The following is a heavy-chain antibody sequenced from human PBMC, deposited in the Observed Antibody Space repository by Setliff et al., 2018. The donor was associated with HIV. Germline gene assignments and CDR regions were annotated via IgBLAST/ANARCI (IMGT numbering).Heavy chain of an antibody. J-gene: IGHJ4*02. D-gene: IGHD3-9*01. CDR2: VNCGNGKS. V-gene: IGHV1-3*01. Sequence: ALGKVLFKAFGYPFSSYTMHWVRQAPGQGLEWMGWVNCGNGKSKYSQKFQDRVTFTRDTSASSAYMDLSSLRSEDSAVYYCVRGDDILTGYFRPYFFDYWGQGTLVTVSS. CDR1: GYPFSSYT. CDR3: VRGDDILTGYFRPYFFDY.